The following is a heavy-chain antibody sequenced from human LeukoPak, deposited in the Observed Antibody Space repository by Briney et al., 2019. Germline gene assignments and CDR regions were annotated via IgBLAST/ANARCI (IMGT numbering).Heavy chain of an antibody. CDR2: ISSSSNYI. D-gene: IGHD3-10*01. J-gene: IGHJ4*02. V-gene: IGHV3-21*06. CDR1: GFTFSSYG. Sequence: GGSLRLSCAASGFTFSSYGMNWVRQAPGKGLEWVSSISSSSNYIYYTDSVQGRFTISRDNAKNSVNLQMNSLRVEDTTVYYCVGMSGGYYAALLFDYWGQGILVTVSS. CDR3: VGMSGGYYAALLFDY.